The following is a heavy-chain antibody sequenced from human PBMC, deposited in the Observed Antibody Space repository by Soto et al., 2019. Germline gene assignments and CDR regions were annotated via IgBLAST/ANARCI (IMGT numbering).Heavy chain of an antibody. D-gene: IGHD3-9*01. J-gene: IGHJ6*03. CDR1: GFTFSSYS. CDR2: ISSSSSYI. CDR3: ARGMGILTGYGEYYMDV. Sequence: GGSLRLSCAASGFTFSSYSMNWVRQAPGKGLEWVSSISSSSSYIYYADSVKGRFTISRDNAKNSLYLQMNSLRAEDTAVYYCARGMGILTGYGEYYMDVWGKGTTVTVSS. V-gene: IGHV3-21*01.